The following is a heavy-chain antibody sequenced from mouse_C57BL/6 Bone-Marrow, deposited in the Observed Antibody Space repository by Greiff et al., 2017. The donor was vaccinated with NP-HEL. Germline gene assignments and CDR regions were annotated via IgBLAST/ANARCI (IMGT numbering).Heavy chain of an antibody. Sequence: EVQLVESGPGLVKPSQSLSLPCSVTGYSITSGYYWNWIRQFPGNKLEWMGYISYDGSNNYNPSLKNRISITRDTSKNQFFLKLNSVTTEDTATYYCARGDLLLRYFAYWGQGTLVTVSA. J-gene: IGHJ3*01. CDR3: ARGDLLLRYFAY. CDR2: ISYDGSN. D-gene: IGHD1-1*01. V-gene: IGHV3-6*01. CDR1: GYSITSGYY.